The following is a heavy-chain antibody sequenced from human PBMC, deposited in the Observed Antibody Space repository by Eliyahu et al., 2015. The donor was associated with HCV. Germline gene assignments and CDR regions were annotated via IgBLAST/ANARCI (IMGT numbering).Heavy chain of an antibody. Sequence: EVQLVESGGGLVKPGGSLRLSCAASGFPFSNAWMRWVRQAPGKGLEWVGRIQRKTDGGTTDYAASVKGRFTISRDDSRNTLYLQMNSLKTEDTAVYYCTTGDYSIVGLPRYWGQGTLVTVSS. D-gene: IGHD1-26*01. CDR3: TTGDYSIVGLPRY. CDR2: IQRKTDGGTT. CDR1: GFPFSNAW. V-gene: IGHV3-15*01. J-gene: IGHJ4*02.